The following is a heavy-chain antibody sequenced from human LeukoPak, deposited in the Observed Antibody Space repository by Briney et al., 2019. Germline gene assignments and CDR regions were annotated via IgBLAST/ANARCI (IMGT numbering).Heavy chain of an antibody. Sequence: SETLSLTCTVSGYSISSGYYWGWIRQPPGKGLEWIGSIYHSGSTYYNPSLKSRVTISVDTSKNQFSLKLSSVTAADTAVYYCARDEGSVVTYFDYWGQGTLVTVPS. CDR1: GYSISSGYY. J-gene: IGHJ4*02. CDR2: IYHSGST. V-gene: IGHV4-38-2*02. D-gene: IGHD2-21*02. CDR3: ARDEGSVVTYFDY.